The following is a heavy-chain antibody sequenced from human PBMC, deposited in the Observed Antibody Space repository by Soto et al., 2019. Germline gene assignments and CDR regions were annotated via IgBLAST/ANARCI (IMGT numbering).Heavy chain of an antibody. CDR3: ARDSKRSGNYYYGMDV. CDR2: ISSSSSHT. CDR1: GFTFSDYY. J-gene: IGHJ6*02. Sequence: QVQLVESGGGLVKPGGSLRLSCAASGFTFSDYYMSWIRQAPGKGLEWVSYISSSSSHTNYADSVKGRFTISRDNAKNSLYLQMNSLRAEDTAVYYCARDSKRSGNYYYGMDVWGQGTTVTVSS. V-gene: IGHV3-11*05. D-gene: IGHD3-10*01.